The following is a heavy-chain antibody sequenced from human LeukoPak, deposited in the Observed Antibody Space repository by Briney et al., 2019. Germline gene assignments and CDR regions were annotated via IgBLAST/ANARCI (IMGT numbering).Heavy chain of an antibody. D-gene: IGHD3-22*01. CDR3: VTGLYYDSSGYFPY. V-gene: IGHV3-21*01. CDR1: GFTFSSYS. Sequence: GGSLRLSCAASGFTFSSYSMNWVRQAPGKGLEWVSSISSSSSYIYYADSVKGRFTISRDNSKNTLYLQMTCLRPEDTAVYYCVTGLYYDSSGYFPYWGQGTLVTVSS. CDR2: ISSSSSYI. J-gene: IGHJ4*02.